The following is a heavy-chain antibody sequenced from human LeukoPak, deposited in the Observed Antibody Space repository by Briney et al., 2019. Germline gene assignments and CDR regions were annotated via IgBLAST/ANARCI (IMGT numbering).Heavy chain of an antibody. Sequence: GGSLRLSCAASGFTFSSYSMNWVRQAPGKGLEWVSYISSSSSTIYYADSVKGRFTISRDNAKNSLYLQMNSLRAEDTAVYYCARDPTYYDSSGRIAYYYGMDVWGQGTTVTVSS. CDR3: ARDPTYYDSSGRIAYYYGMDV. CDR2: ISSSSSTI. D-gene: IGHD3-22*01. V-gene: IGHV3-48*04. CDR1: GFTFSSYS. J-gene: IGHJ6*02.